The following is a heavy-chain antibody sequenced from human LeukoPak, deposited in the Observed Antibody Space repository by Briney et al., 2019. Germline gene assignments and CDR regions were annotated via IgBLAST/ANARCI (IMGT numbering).Heavy chain of an antibody. CDR2: IVVGSGNT. J-gene: IGHJ6*03. CDR3: ARGGGSYYPYFYYYYMDV. CDR1: GFTFTSSA. D-gene: IGHD1-26*01. V-gene: IGHV1-58*02. Sequence: SVKVSCKASGFTFTSSAMQWVRQARGQRLEWIGWIVVGSGNTNYAQKFQERVTITRDMSTSTAYMELSSLRSEDTAVYYCARGGGSYYPYFYYYYMDVWGKGTTVTVSS.